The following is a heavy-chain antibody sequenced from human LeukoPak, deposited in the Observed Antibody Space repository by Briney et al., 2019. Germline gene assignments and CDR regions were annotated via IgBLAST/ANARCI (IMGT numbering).Heavy chain of an antibody. V-gene: IGHV3-21*01. D-gene: IGHD1-26*01. Sequence: GGSLRLSCAASGFTFDDYAMHWVRQAPGKGLEWVSSISSSSSYIYYADSVKGRFTISRDNAKNSLYLQMSSLRAEDTAVYYCARISGTIDYWGQGTLVTVSS. J-gene: IGHJ4*02. CDR3: ARISGTIDY. CDR2: ISSSSSYI. CDR1: GFTFDDYA.